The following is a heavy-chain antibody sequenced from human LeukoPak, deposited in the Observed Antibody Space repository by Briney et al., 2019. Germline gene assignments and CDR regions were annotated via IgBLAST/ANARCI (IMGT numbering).Heavy chain of an antibody. CDR2: ISSSGTYL. CDR3: ARRSYCGGDCYGSDAFDI. D-gene: IGHD2-21*02. Sequence: GGSLRLSCAASGFTLSPYTMNWVRQAPGKGLEWVSSISSSGTYLDYADSLKGRFTISRDNAKNSLYLPMNSLRAEDTAVYYCARRSYCGGDCYGSDAFDIWGQGTMVTVSS. V-gene: IGHV3-21*01. J-gene: IGHJ3*02. CDR1: GFTLSPYT.